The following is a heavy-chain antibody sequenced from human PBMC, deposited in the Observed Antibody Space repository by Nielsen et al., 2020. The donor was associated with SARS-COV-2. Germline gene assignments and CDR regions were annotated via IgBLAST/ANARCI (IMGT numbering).Heavy chain of an antibody. Sequence: ASVKVSCKASGYRFTSYSVSWVRQAPGQGLEWMGWISGYNGNRYYAQKFRGRVTITRDTSASTAYMELSGLSSEDTAVYYCARSRGCSATSCFFDYWGQGALVTVSS. V-gene: IGHV1-18*01. CDR1: GYRFTSYS. CDR2: ISGYNGNR. CDR3: ARSRGCSATSCFFDY. J-gene: IGHJ4*02. D-gene: IGHD2-2*01.